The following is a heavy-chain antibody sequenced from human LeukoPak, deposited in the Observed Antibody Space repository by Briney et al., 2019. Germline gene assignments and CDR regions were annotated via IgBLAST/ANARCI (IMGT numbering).Heavy chain of an antibody. D-gene: IGHD2-21*02. Sequence: SVKVSCKASGGTFISYAISWVRQAPGQGLEWMGGIIPIFGTANYAQKFQGRVTITADESTSTAYMELSSLRSEDTAVYYCARVSAYCGGDCSPRDAFDIWGQGTMVTVSS. V-gene: IGHV1-69*13. J-gene: IGHJ3*02. CDR2: IIPIFGTA. CDR3: ARVSAYCGGDCSPRDAFDI. CDR1: GGTFISYA.